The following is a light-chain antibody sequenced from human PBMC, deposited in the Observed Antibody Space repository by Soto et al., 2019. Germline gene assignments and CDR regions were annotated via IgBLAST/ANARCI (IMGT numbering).Light chain of an antibody. J-gene: IGKJ4*01. CDR1: QSVGSN. V-gene: IGKV3-15*01. Sequence: IVVTQSPATLSVSPGERVTLSCRASQSVGSNLAWYQQRPGQAPRLLIYDASTRATGIPDRFSGSGSGTEFTLTISSLQSEDFVVYYCQQFNIWPHMLSFGGGTKLEMK. CDR2: DAS. CDR3: QQFNIWPHMLS.